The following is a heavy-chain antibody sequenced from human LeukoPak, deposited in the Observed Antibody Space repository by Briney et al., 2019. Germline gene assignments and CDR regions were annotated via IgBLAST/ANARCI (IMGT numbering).Heavy chain of an antibody. D-gene: IGHD6-13*01. CDR2: IYHSGST. V-gene: IGHV4-38-2*02. J-gene: IGHJ4*02. CDR1: GYSISSGYY. CDR3: ARRRRGYSSSWYDY. Sequence: SETLSPTCTVSGYSISSGYYWGWIRQPPGKGLEWIGSIYHSGSTYYNPSLKSRVTISVDTSKNQFSLKLSSVTAADTAVYYCARRRRGYSSSWYDYWGQGTLVTVSS.